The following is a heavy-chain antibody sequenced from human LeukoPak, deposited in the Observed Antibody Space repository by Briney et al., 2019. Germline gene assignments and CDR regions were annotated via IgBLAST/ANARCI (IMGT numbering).Heavy chain of an antibody. J-gene: IGHJ3*02. D-gene: IGHD4-17*01. CDR2: IYYSGST. V-gene: IGHV4-30-4*01. Sequence: PSQTLSLTCTVSGGSISSGDYYWSWIRQPPGKGLEWIGYIYYSGSTYYNPSLKSRVTISVDTSKNQFSLKLSSVTAADTAVYYCARDPSATVTYTDAFDIWGQGTMVTVSS. CDR3: ARDPSATVTYTDAFDI. CDR1: GGSISSGDYY.